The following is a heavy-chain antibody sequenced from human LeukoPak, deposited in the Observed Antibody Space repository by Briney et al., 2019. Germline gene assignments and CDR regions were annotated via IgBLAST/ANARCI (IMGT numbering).Heavy chain of an antibody. V-gene: IGHV5-51*01. CDR3: ARQYCSSTSCYWGYYMDV. CDR2: IYPGDSDT. Sequence: GGSLKISCKGSGYSFTSHWIGWVRQMPGKGLEWMGIIYPGDSDTRYSPSFQGQVTISADKSISTAYLQWSSLKASDTAMYYCARQYCSSTSCYWGYYMDVWGKGTTVTVSS. J-gene: IGHJ6*03. D-gene: IGHD2-2*01. CDR1: GYSFTSHW.